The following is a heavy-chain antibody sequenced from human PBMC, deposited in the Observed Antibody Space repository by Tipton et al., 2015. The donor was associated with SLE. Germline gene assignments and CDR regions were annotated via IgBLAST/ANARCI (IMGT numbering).Heavy chain of an antibody. Sequence: SLRLSCGASGFTFSGYAMWWVRQAPGKGLEWVSIISANSGSTHYADSVKGRFTISRDNSKNTLYLQMNTLRAEDTAVYYCAKDSHYDFWSGYSGGWLDPWGQGTLVTVTS. D-gene: IGHD3-3*01. CDR3: AKDSHYDFWSGYSGGWLDP. V-gene: IGHV3-23*01. J-gene: IGHJ5*02. CDR1: GFTFSGYA. CDR2: ISANSGST.